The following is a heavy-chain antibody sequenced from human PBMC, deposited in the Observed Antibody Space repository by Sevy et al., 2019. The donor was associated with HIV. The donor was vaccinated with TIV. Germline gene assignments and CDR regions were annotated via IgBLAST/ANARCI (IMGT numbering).Heavy chain of an antibody. CDR2: IYYSGST. CDR1: GGSISSGGYY. D-gene: IGHD6-19*01. J-gene: IGHJ4*02. V-gene: IGHV4-31*03. CDR3: ARCGAVAPGPGFDY. Sequence: SETLSLTCTVSGGSISSGGYYWSWIRQHPGKGLEWIGYIYYSGSTYYNPSLKSRVTISVDTSKNQFSLKLSSVTAADTAVYYCARCGAVAPGPGFDYWGQRTLVTVSS.